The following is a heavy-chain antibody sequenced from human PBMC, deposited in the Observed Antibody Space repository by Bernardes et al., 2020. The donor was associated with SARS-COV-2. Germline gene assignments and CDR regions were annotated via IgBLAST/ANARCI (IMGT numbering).Heavy chain of an antibody. CDR1: GFSFRSYW. J-gene: IGHJ4*02. D-gene: IGHD2-2*01. Sequence: GGSLRLSCAVSGFSFRSYWMSWVRQAPGKGLEWVAQIKQDGSEKYYIDSVKGRFTISRDNAKNSLYLQMNSLRVEDTAVYYCARDHTSTILDYWGQGTLVTVSS. CDR3: ARDHTSTILDY. CDR2: IKQDGSEK. V-gene: IGHV3-7*04.